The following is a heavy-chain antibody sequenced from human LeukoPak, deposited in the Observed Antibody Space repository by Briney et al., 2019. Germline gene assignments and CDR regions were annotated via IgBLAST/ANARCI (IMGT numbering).Heavy chain of an antibody. J-gene: IGHJ4*02. CDR2: IKQDGSEK. V-gene: IGHV3-7*01. Sequence: GGSLRLSCAASGFTFSRHWMDWVRQAPGKGLEWVANIKQDGSEKYYVDSVKGRFTISRDNAKNSLYLQMNSLRAEDTAVYYCARARLGYDSSGYPYYFDYWGQGTLVTVSS. CDR1: GFTFSRHW. CDR3: ARARLGYDSSGYPYYFDY. D-gene: IGHD3-22*01.